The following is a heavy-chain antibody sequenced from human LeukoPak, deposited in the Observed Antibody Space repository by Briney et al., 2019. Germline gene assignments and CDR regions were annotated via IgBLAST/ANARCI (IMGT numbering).Heavy chain of an antibody. J-gene: IGHJ4*02. CDR1: GFTFSGYG. D-gene: IGHD5-18*01. Sequence: GGSLRLSCAASGFTFSGYGMHWVRQAPGKGLEWVAYIRYDGSNKYYADSVKGRFTISRDNYKDTLFLQMNSLRAEDTAAYYCAKGYSLSVDYWGQGTLVTVSS. V-gene: IGHV3-30*02. CDR2: IRYDGSNK. CDR3: AKGYSLSVDY.